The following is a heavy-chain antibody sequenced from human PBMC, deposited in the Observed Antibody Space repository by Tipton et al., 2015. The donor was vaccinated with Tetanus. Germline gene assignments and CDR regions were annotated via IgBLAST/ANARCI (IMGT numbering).Heavy chain of an antibody. V-gene: IGHV4-34*01. Sequence: TLSLTCAVSGGSFSDFYWTWIRQSPGQGLVWIGEINHSGTANKNPSLKNRVTLSVETSERQFSLRLDSGTAADTAVYYCARGRQRLVPAGFDLWGQGTLVTVSS. J-gene: IGHJ5*02. CDR1: GGSFSDFY. CDR3: ARGRQRLVPAGFDL. CDR2: INHSGTA. D-gene: IGHD6-13*01.